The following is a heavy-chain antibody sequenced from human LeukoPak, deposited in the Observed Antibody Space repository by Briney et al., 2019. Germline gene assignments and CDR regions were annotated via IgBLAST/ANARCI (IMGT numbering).Heavy chain of an antibody. CDR1: GGSFSGYY. Sequence: PSETLSLTCAVYGGSFSGYYWSWIRQPPGKGLEWIGEINHSGSTNYNPSLKSRVTISVDTSKNQFSLKLTSVTAADTAVYYCARDRGTWNDDGFDYWGQGTLVTVSS. CDR3: ARDRGTWNDDGFDY. CDR2: INHSGST. D-gene: IGHD1-1*01. J-gene: IGHJ4*02. V-gene: IGHV4-34*01.